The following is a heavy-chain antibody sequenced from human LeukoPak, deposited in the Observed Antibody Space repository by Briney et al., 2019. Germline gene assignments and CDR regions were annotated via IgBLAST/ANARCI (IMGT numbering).Heavy chain of an antibody. CDR3: AKDIPVIAVADASAFDI. CDR2: IYYSGST. D-gene: IGHD6-19*01. V-gene: IGHV4-59*01. CDR1: GASITSYY. Sequence: SETLSLTCTVSGASITSYYWSWIRQPPGKALEWIGYIYYSGSTNYNPSLKSRVTISVDTSKNQFSLKLRSVTAADTAVYYCAKDIPVIAVADASAFDIWGQGTMVTVSS. J-gene: IGHJ3*02.